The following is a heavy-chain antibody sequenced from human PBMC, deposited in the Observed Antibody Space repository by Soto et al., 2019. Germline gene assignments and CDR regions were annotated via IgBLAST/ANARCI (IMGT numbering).Heavy chain of an antibody. J-gene: IGHJ3*01. Sequence: EMQLLESGGGLVQPGGSLRLACAASGFTFNNYAMNWVRQAPGRGLEWVSSTYYADSVKGRFTISRDNSQNTVFLQMNSLRAEDTAIYFCAKVRLTDYLRYAPHLWGQGTLVTVSS. CDR3: AKVRLTDYLRYAPHL. CDR1: GFTFNNYA. D-gene: IGHD2-8*01. CDR2: ST. V-gene: IGHV3-23*01.